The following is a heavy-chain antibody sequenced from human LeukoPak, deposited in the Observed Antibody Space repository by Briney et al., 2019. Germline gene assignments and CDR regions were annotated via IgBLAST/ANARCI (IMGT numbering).Heavy chain of an antibody. J-gene: IGHJ4*02. V-gene: IGHV1-69*13. CDR2: IIPIFGTA. CDR1: GYTFTSYA. CDR3: ARDLDGSNSGSYWGGASDY. Sequence: GASVKVSCKASGYTFTSYAISWVRQAPGQGLEWMGGIIPIFGTANYAQKFQGRVTITADESTSTAYMELSSLRSEDTAVYYCARDLDGSNSGSYWGGASDYWGQGTLVTVSS. D-gene: IGHD1-26*01.